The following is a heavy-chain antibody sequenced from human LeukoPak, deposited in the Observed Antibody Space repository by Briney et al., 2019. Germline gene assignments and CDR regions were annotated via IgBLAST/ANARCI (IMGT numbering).Heavy chain of an antibody. CDR2: IIPIFGTA. CDR1: GGTFSSYA. Sequence: SVKVSCKASGGTFSSYAISWVRQAPGQGLEWMGGIIPIFGTANYAQKFQGRVTITADESTSTAYMELSSLRSDDTAVYYCARDYCSSTSCLFDYWGQGTLVTVPS. V-gene: IGHV1-69*13. J-gene: IGHJ4*02. CDR3: ARDYCSSTSCLFDY. D-gene: IGHD2-2*01.